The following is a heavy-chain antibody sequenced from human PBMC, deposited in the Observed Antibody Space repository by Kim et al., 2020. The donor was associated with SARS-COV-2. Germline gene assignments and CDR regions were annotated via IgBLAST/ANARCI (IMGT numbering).Heavy chain of an antibody. J-gene: IGHJ4*02. D-gene: IGHD6-13*01. V-gene: IGHV3-9*01. Sequence: GYADSVKGRVTNSRDNAKNSLYLQMNSLRAEDTALYYCAKAHPSIAAAGHWGQGTLVTVSS. CDR3: AKAHPSIAAAGH.